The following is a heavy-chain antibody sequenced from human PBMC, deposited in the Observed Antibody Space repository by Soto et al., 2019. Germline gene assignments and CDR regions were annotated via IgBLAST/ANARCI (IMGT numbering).Heavy chain of an antibody. CDR2: IYRGGST. V-gene: IGHV3-53*01. CDR3: ARGAGGLDP. CDR1: GFTVSTNY. Sequence: GGFLRLSCAASGFTVSTNYLTWVRQAPGKGLEWVSVIYRGGSTYYADSVKGRFTISRDHSKNTLYLQMNSLRPEDTAVYYCARGAGGLDPWGQGTLVTVSS. J-gene: IGHJ5*02.